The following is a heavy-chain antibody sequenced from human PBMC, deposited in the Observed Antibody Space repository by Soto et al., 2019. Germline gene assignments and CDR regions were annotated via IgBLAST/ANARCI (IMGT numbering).Heavy chain of an antibody. CDR3: XXXXXXLLXX. CDR1: GFSFRSYG. V-gene: IGHV3-33*03. J-gene: IGHJ4*02. CDR2: IWYDGNKK. Sequence: QVHLVESGGGVVQPGRSLRLSCAASGFSFRSYGMHWVRQAXGKGLEWVAVIWYDGNKKYYGDSVRGRFTISRDNSQNTLXXXXXXXXXXXXXXXXXXXXXXXLLXXXGQGTLVTVSS.